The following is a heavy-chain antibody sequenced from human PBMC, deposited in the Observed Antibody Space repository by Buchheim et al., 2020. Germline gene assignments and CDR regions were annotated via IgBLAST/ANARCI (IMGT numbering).Heavy chain of an antibody. V-gene: IGHV3-7*01. D-gene: IGHD3-10*01. CDR3: ASGSYFNY. CDR2: IKQEGSEK. J-gene: IGHJ4*02. Sequence: EVQLGESGGGLVQPGGSLRLSCAASVFTFCIYWMSWVRQAPEKGLEWVANIKQEGSEKYYVDSVKGRFTISRDNAKNSLYLQMNSLRAEETAVYYCASGSYFNYWGQGTL. CDR1: VFTFCIYW.